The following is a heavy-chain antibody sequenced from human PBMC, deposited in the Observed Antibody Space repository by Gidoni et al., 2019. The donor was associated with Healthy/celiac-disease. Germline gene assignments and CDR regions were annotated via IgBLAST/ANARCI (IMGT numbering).Heavy chain of an antibody. CDR1: GFTFSSYA. V-gene: IGHV3-23*01. D-gene: IGHD1-26*01. CDR2: ISGSGGST. J-gene: IGHJ4*02. Sequence: EVQLLEYGGGLVQPGGSLSLSCAASGFTFSSYAMSWVRQAPGKGLGWVSAISGSGGSTYYADSVKGRFTISRDNSKNTLYLQMNSLRAEDTAVYYCAKGKSVGTHIRLFDYWGQGTLVTVSS. CDR3: AKGKSVGTHIRLFDY.